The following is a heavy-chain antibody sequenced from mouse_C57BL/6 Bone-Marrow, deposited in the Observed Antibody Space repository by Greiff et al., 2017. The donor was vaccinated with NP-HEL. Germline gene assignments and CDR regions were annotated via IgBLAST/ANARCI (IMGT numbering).Heavy chain of an antibody. V-gene: IGHV1-19*01. J-gene: IGHJ1*03. CDR1: GYTFTDYY. Sequence: SGPVLVKPGASVKMSCKASGYTFTDYYMNWVKQSHGKSLEWIGVINPYNGGTSYNQKFKGKATLTVDKSSSTAYMELNSLTSEDSAVYYCAREGAITPRYFDVWGTGTTVTVSS. CDR3: AREGAITPRYFDV. D-gene: IGHD6-1*01. CDR2: INPYNGGT.